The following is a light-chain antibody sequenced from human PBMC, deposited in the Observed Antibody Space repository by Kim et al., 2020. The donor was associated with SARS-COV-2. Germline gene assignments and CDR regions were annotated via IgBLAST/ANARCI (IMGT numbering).Light chain of an antibody. CDR3: QQYDSYPRT. CDR2: AAS. CDR1: QGISSW. J-gene: IGKJ1*01. Sequence: DIQMTPSPSSLSASIGDRVTITCRASQGISSWLAWYQQKPEKAPKCLIYAASSLQSGVPSRFSGSGSGTDFTLTISSLQPEDFATYYCQQYDSYPRTFGQGTRVEIK. V-gene: IGKV1D-16*01.